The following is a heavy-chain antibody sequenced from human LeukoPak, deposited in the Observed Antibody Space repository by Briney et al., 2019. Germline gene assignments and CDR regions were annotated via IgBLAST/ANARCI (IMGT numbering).Heavy chain of an antibody. J-gene: IGHJ4*02. V-gene: IGHV1-18*01. Sequence: ASLKVSSKASGYTLTSDGISSVRPAPGQGLEWMGWISVVNSDANCGQSFEGRVTMTAETSTTTAYMKVRSLRSDDTGVYYCARDRGFRQDTFDFWGQGALVPVSS. CDR1: GYTLTSDG. CDR3: ARDRGFRQDTFDF. D-gene: IGHD3-10*01. CDR2: ISVVNSDA.